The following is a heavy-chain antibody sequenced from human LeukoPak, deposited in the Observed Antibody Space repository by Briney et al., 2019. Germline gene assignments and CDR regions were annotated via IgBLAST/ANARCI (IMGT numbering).Heavy chain of an antibody. CDR1: GFTFSSYW. D-gene: IGHD1-1*01. J-gene: IGHJ5*02. Sequence: PGGSLRLSCVASGFTFSSYWMHWVRQAPGKGLVWVSRINSDGSSTSYADSVKGRFTISRDNAKNTLYLQMNSLRAEDTAVYYCARVGTTGTGGFDPWGQGTLVTVSS. CDR3: ARVGTTGTGGFDP. CDR2: INSDGSST. V-gene: IGHV3-74*01.